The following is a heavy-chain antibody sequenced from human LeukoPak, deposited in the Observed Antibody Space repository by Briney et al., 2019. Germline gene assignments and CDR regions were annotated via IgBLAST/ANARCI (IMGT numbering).Heavy chain of an antibody. CDR2: ISGSGGGT. J-gene: IGHJ4*02. CDR1: GFTFSSYA. V-gene: IGHV3-23*01. Sequence: PGGSLRLSCAASGFTFSSYAMSWVRQAPGKGLEWVSAISGSGGGTYYADSVKGRFTISRDNSKNTLYLQMNSLRAEDTAVYYCAEVLLYYDSSGSTKNYYWGQGTLVTVSS. CDR3: AEVLLYYDSSGSTKNYY. D-gene: IGHD3-22*01.